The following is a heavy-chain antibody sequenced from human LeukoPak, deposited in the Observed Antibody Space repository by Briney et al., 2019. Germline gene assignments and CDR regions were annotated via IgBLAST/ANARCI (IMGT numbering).Heavy chain of an antibody. CDR3: ARDLLARGYYYGIGV. CDR2: IYSGGST. V-gene: IGHV3-66*01. Sequence: GGSLRLSCAASGFTVSSNYMSWVRQAPGKGLEWVSVIYSGGSTYYADSVKGRFTISRDNSKNTLYLQMNSLRAEDTAVYYCARDLLARGYYYGIGVRGPRATVPV. CDR1: GFTVSSNY. J-gene: IGHJ6*02. D-gene: IGHD3-10*01.